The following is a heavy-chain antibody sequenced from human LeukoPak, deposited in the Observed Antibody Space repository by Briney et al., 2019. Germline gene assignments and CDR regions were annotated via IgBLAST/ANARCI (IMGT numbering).Heavy chain of an antibody. J-gene: IGHJ4*02. D-gene: IGHD3-22*01. CDR3: ARVRTQKYYYVSSGPFDY. CDR2: ISAYNGNT. CDR1: GYTFTSYG. V-gene: IGHV1-18*01. Sequence: ASVKVSCKASGYTFTSYGISWVRQAPGQGLEWMGWISAYNGNTNYAQKLQGRVTMTTDTSTSTAYMELRSLRSDDTAVYYCARVRTQKYYYVSSGPFDYWGQGTLVTVSS.